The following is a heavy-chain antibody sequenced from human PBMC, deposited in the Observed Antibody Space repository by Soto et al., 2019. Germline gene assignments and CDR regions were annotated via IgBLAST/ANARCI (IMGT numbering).Heavy chain of an antibody. Sequence: GGSLRLSCAASGFTFSSYAMSWVRQAPGKGLEWVSAISGSGGSTYYADSVKGRFTISRDNSKNTLYLQMNSLRADDTAVYYCAKRVMYSSSWFYFEYWGQGTLVTVSS. D-gene: IGHD6-13*01. CDR1: GFTFSSYA. J-gene: IGHJ4*02. CDR3: AKRVMYSSSWFYFEY. V-gene: IGHV3-23*01. CDR2: ISGSGGST.